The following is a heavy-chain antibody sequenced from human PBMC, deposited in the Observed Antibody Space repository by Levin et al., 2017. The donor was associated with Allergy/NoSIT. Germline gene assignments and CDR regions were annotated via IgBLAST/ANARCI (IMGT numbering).Heavy chain of an antibody. CDR3: ARESPIIEGVRGFDS. CDR1: GGSITSRHYY. V-gene: IGHV4-39*07. CDR2: IYFSGSA. J-gene: IGHJ4*02. Sequence: SETLSLTCTVSGGSITSRHYYWGWIRQPPGKGLEWIGSIYFSGSAYYNPSLESRVTISVDTSRNQVSLKMDSVTVADTAVYYCARESPIIEGVRGFDSWGQGTLVTVSS.